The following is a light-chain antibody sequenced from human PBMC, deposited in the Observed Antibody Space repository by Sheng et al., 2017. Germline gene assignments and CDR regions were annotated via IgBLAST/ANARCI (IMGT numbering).Light chain of an antibody. Sequence: DIVMTQSPDSLAVSLGERATINCKSSQSVLYSSNNKNYLAWYQQKPGQPPKLLIYWASTRESGVPDRFSGSGSGTDFTLTISSLQAEDFVVYYCQQYYNWPPWTFGQGTKVEIK. CDR3: QQYYNWPPWT. CDR1: QSVLYSSNNKNY. J-gene: IGKJ1*01. V-gene: IGKV4-1*01. CDR2: WAS.